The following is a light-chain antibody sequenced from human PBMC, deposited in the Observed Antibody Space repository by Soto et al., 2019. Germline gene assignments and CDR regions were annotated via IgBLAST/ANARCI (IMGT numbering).Light chain of an antibody. CDR1: QSVGSN. CDR2: GAF. V-gene: IGKV3-20*01. Sequence: EILLTQSPATLPVSPGERATLSCRASQSVGSNLAWYRQKPGQAPRLLIYGAFNRATGIPDRFSGGGSGTDFTLTITRLEPEDFAVYYCQYYGNSPLTFGQGTKVDI. J-gene: IGKJ1*01. CDR3: QYYGNSPLT.